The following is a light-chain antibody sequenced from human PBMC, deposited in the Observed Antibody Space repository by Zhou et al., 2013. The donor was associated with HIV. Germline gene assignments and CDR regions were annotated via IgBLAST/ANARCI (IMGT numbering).Light chain of an antibody. V-gene: IGKV1D-12*01. CDR1: QDISNG. CDR3: QQANSFPLT. CDR2: EAS. Sequence: DIQMTQSPSSVSASVGGSVTITCRASQDISNGLVWYQQKPGKAPTLLIFEASTLQSGVPSRFSGSGSGTDFTLTINSLQREDFATYYCQQANSFPLTFGGGPRWISN. J-gene: IGKJ4*01.